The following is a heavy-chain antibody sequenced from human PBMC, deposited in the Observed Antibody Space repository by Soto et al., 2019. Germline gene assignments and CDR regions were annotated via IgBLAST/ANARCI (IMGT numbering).Heavy chain of an antibody. V-gene: IGHV1-69*01. CDR1: GGSFGSSA. J-gene: IGHJ4*02. CDR2: FIPIYRTL. Sequence: QVQLVQSGAEVKKPGSSVKVSCKASGGSFGSSAISWVRQAPGQGLEWLGGFIPIYRTLNYAQKFQGRVTIIPDANTGAEYTTRRAVGYVGTAVYYSVRGIIWIGYFTVDSGGQGPRATFPS. CDR3: VRGIIWIGYFTVDS. D-gene: IGHD3-3*01.